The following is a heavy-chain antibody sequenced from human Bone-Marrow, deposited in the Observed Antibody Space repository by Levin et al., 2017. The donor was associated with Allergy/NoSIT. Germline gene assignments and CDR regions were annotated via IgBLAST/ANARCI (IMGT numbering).Heavy chain of an antibody. CDR3: AREVAKGGSSGTFDL. D-gene: IGHD3-10*01. Sequence: SVKVSCKASGGSVNDFVVSWVRQAPGEGLQWLGGVIPVYGTPNLAHKFQGRISITADESTNTVYMELTSLTSEDTAIYYCAREVAKGGSSGTFDLWGQGTLVTVSS. CDR1: GGSVNDFV. J-gene: IGHJ4*02. CDR2: VIPVYGTP. V-gene: IGHV1-69*13.